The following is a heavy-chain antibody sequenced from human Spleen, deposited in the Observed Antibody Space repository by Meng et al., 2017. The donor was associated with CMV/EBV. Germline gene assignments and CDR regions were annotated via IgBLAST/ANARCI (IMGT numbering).Heavy chain of an antibody. CDR1: GFTFSCYA. V-gene: IGHV3-30*04. CDR2: ISYDGSNK. Sequence: CAASGFTFSCYAMHWVRQAPGKGLGWVAVISYDGSNKYYADSVKGRFTISRDNSKNTLYLQMNSLRAEDTAVYYCARGFRGSSCLDPWGQGTLVTVS. J-gene: IGHJ5*02. D-gene: IGHD6-13*01. CDR3: ARGFRGSSCLDP.